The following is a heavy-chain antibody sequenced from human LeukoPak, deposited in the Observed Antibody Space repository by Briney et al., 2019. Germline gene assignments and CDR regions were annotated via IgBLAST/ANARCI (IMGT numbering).Heavy chain of an antibody. V-gene: IGHV4-30-2*01. D-gene: IGHD4-17*01. CDR2: IYHSGST. J-gene: IGHJ3*02. Sequence: SQTLSLTCTVSGGSISSGGYYWSWIRQPPGKGLEWIGYIYHSGSTYYSPSLKSRVTISVDRSKNQFSLKLSSVTAADTAVYYCARDGLTVSDAFDIWGQGTMVTVSS. CDR1: GGSISSGGYY. CDR3: ARDGLTVSDAFDI.